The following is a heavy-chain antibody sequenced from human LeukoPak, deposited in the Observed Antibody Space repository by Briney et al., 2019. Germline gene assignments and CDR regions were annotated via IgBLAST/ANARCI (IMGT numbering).Heavy chain of an antibody. CDR3: ARRRAAPYYYYGMDV. D-gene: IGHD2-15*01. Sequence: SETLSLTCAVYGGSFSGYYWSWIRQPPGKGLEWIGEINHSGSTNYNPSLKSRVTTSVDTSKNQFSLKLSSVTAADTAVYYCARRRAAPYYYYGMDVWGQGTTVTVSS. J-gene: IGHJ6*02. CDR2: INHSGST. CDR1: GGSFSGYY. V-gene: IGHV4-34*01.